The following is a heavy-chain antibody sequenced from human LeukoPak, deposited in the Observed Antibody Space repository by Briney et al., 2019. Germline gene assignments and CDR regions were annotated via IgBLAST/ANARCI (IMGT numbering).Heavy chain of an antibody. V-gene: IGHV4-59*01. Sequence: SETLSLTCTFSGGSISSYHWNWIRQTPGKGLEWIGYMYYAGVSNYNPSLKSRVAISVDSSKNQFSLKVTSVTAADTAIYYCTTIKRGDIFGYFDFWGQGALVTVSS. CDR3: TTIKRGDIFGYFDF. CDR1: GGSISSYH. D-gene: IGHD5-18*01. CDR2: MYYAGVS. J-gene: IGHJ4*02.